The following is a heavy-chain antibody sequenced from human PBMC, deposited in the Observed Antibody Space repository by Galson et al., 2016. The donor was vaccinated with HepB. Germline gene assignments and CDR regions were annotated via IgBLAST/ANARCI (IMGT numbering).Heavy chain of an antibody. Sequence: SVKVSCKASGYTFTGHYLHWVRQAPGQGLEWMGWILPSTGATDYAQKFRGRVTMTSDTSINTAYMDLSRLGYDDTAVYYCARVFRDHNWNYYFDYWGQGSLVTVSP. CDR1: GYTFTGHY. CDR2: ILPSTGAT. V-gene: IGHV1-2*02. CDR3: ARVFRDHNWNYYFDY. D-gene: IGHD1-7*01. J-gene: IGHJ4*02.